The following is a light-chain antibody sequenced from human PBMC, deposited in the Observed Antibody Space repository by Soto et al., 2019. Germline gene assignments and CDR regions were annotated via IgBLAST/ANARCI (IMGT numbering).Light chain of an antibody. Sequence: DIQMTQSPSSLYASVGDTVTITCRSSQSISGYLNWYQQKPGKAPKLLIYAASSLQSGVPSRFGGSGSGTHFTLTISSLQLEDFATYYCQQSFSTLVSFGQGTRLEIK. CDR2: AAS. J-gene: IGKJ5*01. CDR3: QQSFSTLVS. V-gene: IGKV1-39*01. CDR1: QSISGY.